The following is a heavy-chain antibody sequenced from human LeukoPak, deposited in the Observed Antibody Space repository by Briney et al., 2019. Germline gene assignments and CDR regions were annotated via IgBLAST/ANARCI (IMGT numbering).Heavy chain of an antibody. Sequence: ASVKVSCKASGYTFTSYDINWVRQPTGQGLEWMGLMNPNSGNTDYAHKFQGRVTITRNTYISTAYMELSSLRSEDTAVYYCARLPLGGWYRPRGWFDPWGQGTLVTVPS. CDR1: GYTFTSYD. J-gene: IGHJ5*02. CDR2: MNPNSGNT. D-gene: IGHD6-19*01. CDR3: ARLPLGGWYRPRGWFDP. V-gene: IGHV1-8*03.